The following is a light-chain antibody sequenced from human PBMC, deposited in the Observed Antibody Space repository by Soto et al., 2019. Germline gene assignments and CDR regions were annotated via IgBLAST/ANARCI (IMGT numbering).Light chain of an antibody. CDR1: QSVSSSY. CDR2: GAS. Sequence: EIVLTQSPGTLSLSPGERATLSCRASQSVSSSYLAWYQQKPGQAPRLLIYGASSRATGIPDRFSGSWSGTDVTLTISRLETEDFAVYYCQQYGSSPGTFGQGTKLEIK. CDR3: QQYGSSPGT. J-gene: IGKJ2*01. V-gene: IGKV3-20*01.